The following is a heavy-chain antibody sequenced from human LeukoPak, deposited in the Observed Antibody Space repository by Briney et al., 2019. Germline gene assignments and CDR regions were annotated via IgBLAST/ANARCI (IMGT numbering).Heavy chain of an antibody. Sequence: SQTLSLTCAVSGGSISSGGYSWSWIRQPPGKGLEWIGYIYHSGSTYYNPSLKSRVTISVDRSKIQFSLKLSSVTAADTAVYYCARVDLRGYSGYDFEGWGQGTLVTVSS. CDR3: ARVDLRGYSGYDFEG. V-gene: IGHV4-30-2*01. CDR1: GGSISSGGYS. CDR2: IYHSGST. D-gene: IGHD5-12*01. J-gene: IGHJ4*02.